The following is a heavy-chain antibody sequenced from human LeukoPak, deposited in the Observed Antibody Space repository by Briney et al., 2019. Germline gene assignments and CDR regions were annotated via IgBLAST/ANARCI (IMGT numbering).Heavy chain of an antibody. Sequence: ASVKVSCKASGYTFTSSGISWVRRAHGQGLEWMGWVSTYNGNTNYAQKFQGRVTMTRDTSTNTAYMELKNLRPDDTAIYYCARDLGYCSFGFGLGNCNRKWFDPWGQGTLVSVSS. D-gene: IGHD2-2*03. V-gene: IGHV1-18*01. J-gene: IGHJ5*02. CDR1: GYTFTSSG. CDR3: ARDLGYCSFGFGLGNCNRKWFDP. CDR2: VSTYNGNT.